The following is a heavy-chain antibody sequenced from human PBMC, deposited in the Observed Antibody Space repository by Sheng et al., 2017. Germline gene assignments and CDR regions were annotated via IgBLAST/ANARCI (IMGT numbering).Heavy chain of an antibody. CDR2: IYHSGKT. CDR1: GGSIRSSSYY. Sequence: QLQLQESGPGLVKPSETLSLTCTVSGGSIRSSSYYWGWIRQPPGKGLEWIANIYHSGKTYYNPSLKSRVTISIDTSKNQFSLKLPSVTAADTAVYYCARVGDGYNLDYWGQGTLGHRLL. J-gene: IGHJ4*02. V-gene: IGHV4-39*07. CDR3: ARVGDGYNLDY. D-gene: IGHD3-16*01.